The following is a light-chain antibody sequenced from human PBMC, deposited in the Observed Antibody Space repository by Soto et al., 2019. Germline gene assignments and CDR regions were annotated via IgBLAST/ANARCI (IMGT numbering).Light chain of an antibody. Sequence: QSVLTQPPSASGTPGQRVTISCSGSSSNIGSNPVHWYQQVPGTAPKLLIHNNNQRPSGVPARFSGSKSGTSASLAISGLQSEDEADYYCPAWDDSLNGVLFGGGTKVTVL. V-gene: IGLV1-44*01. CDR3: PAWDDSLNGVL. J-gene: IGLJ2*01. CDR2: NNN. CDR1: SSNIGSNP.